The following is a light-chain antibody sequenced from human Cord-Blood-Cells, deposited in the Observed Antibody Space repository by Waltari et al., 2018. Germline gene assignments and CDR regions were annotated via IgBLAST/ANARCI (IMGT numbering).Light chain of an antibody. CDR2: DVS. V-gene: IGLV2-14*01. CDR1: SSDVGGYNY. CDR3: SSYTSSSTYWV. J-gene: IGLJ3*02. Sequence: QSALTQPASVSGSPGQSITISCTGTSSDVGGYNYVSWYQQHPGKAPKLMIYDVSTRPSGVPNSFAGSKSGNTASLTISGLQAEDEADYYCSSYTSSSTYWVFGGGTKLTVL.